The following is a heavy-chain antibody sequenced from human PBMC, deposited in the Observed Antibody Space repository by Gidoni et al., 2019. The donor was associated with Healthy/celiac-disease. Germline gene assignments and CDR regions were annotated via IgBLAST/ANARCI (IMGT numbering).Heavy chain of an antibody. J-gene: IGHJ2*01. V-gene: IGHV4-59*01. D-gene: IGHD5-12*01. Sequence: QVQLQESGPGLVKPSETLSLTCTASGGSISSYYWSWIRQPPGKGLAWIGYIYYSGSTNYNPSRKSRVTISVDTAKNQFSLKLSSVTAADTAVYYCARAHGYSGYDRYWYFDLWGRGTLVTVSS. CDR2: IYYSGST. CDR3: ARAHGYSGYDRYWYFDL. CDR1: GGSISSYY.